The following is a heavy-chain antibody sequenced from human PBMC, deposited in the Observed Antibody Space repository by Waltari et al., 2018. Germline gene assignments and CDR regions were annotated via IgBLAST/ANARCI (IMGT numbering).Heavy chain of an antibody. V-gene: IGHV4-61*09. D-gene: IGHD1-26*01. J-gene: IGHJ4*02. CDR2: IYTSGST. CDR3: ARDRGGGSYFRRYFDY. CDR1: CGSISSGSYY. Sequence: QVQLQESGPGLVKPSQTLSLTCTVSCGSISSGSYYWRWLRPPAGKGLEWIGYIYTSGSTNYNPSLKSRVTISVDTSKNQFSLKLGSVTAADTAVYYCARDRGGGSYFRRYFDYWGQGTLVTVSS.